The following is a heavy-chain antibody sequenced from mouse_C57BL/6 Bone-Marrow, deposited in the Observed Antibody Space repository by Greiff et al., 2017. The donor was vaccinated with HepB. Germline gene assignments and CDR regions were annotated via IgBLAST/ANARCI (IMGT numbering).Heavy chain of an antibody. Sequence: EVQGVESGPELVKPGASVKISCKASGYSFTDYNMNWVKQSNGKSLEWIGVINPNYGTTRYNQKFKGKATLTVDQSSSTAYMQLNSLTSEDSAVYDYARGRLLRWYCDYWGQGTTLTVSS. V-gene: IGHV1-39*01. D-gene: IGHD1-1*01. CDR2: INPNYGTT. J-gene: IGHJ2*01. CDR3: ARGRLLRWYCDY. CDR1: GYSFTDYN.